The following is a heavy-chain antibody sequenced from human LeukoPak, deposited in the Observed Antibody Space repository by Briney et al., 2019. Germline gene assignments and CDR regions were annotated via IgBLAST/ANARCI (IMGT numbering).Heavy chain of an antibody. V-gene: IGHV3-53*01. Sequence: PGGSLRLSCAASGFTGSNNYMSWVRQAPGKVLEWVSISYSDSNTNYADSVKGRFTISRDTSQNTLSLQMNSLRAEDTAVYYCVRKNRDFNAAFDIWGQGTVVTVSS. CDR2: SYSDSNT. J-gene: IGHJ3*02. CDR1: GFTGSNNY. CDR3: VRKNRDFNAAFDI. D-gene: IGHD1-14*01.